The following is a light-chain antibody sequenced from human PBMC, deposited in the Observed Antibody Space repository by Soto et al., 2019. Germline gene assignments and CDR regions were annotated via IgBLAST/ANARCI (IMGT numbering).Light chain of an antibody. CDR3: QQYYSYLRT. V-gene: IGKV1-8*01. CDR2: AAS. J-gene: IGKJ1*01. Sequence: RMTQSQSSLSAFVGDRVTITCRASQGISTYLAWYQQKPGKAPKLLIYAASTLQSGVPSRFSGSGSGTDFTLTISCLQSEDFATYYCQQYYSYLRTFGQGTKVDIK. CDR1: QGISTY.